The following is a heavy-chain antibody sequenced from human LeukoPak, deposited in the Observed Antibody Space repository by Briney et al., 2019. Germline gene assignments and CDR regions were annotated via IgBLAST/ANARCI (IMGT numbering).Heavy chain of an antibody. V-gene: IGHV4-34*12. CDR2: ILHTGTT. D-gene: IGHD6-13*01. CDR3: ARGPAAVHP. J-gene: IGHJ5*02. CDR1: GYSLTNHY. Sequence: KASETLSLTCAVYGYSLTNHYWIWIRQPPGKGLEWIGEILHTGTTNYNPSLRSRVTISVDTSKNQFFLNLTSVTAAETAVYYCARGPAAVHPWGQELWSPSPQ.